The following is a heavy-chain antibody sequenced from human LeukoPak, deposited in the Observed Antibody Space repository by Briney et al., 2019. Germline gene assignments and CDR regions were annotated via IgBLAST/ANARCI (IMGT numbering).Heavy chain of an antibody. CDR1: GFTFSSYD. J-gene: IGHJ4*02. CDR2: IINSGTST. V-gene: IGHV3-23*01. CDR3: AKRGLPDY. Sequence: GGSLRLSCSASGFTFSSYDMSWVRQAPGKGLEWVSAIINSGTSTYYADSVKGRFTISRDNSQNTLYLQMNSLRAEDTAVYYCAKRGLPDYWGQGTLVTVSS.